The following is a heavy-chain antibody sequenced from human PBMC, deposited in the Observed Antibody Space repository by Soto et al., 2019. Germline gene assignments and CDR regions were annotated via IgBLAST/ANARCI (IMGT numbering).Heavy chain of an antibody. J-gene: IGHJ4*02. CDR1: GGSISSSSYY. Sequence: QLQLQESGPGLVKPSETLSLTCTVSGGSISSSSYYWGWIRQPPGKGLEWIGSIYYSGSTYYNPSLKSRVTISVDTSKNQFSLKLSSVTAVDTAVYYCATLWFGESPYWGQGTLVTVSS. V-gene: IGHV4-39*01. D-gene: IGHD3-10*01. CDR2: IYYSGST. CDR3: ATLWFGESPY.